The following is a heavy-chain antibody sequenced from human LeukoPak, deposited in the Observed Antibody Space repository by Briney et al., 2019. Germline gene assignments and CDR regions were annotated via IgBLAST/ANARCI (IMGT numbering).Heavy chain of an antibody. J-gene: IGHJ4*02. V-gene: IGHV1-46*01. D-gene: IGHD5-12*01. CDR1: GYTFTSYY. CDR3: ARAYSGYGPDY. CDR2: INPSGGST. Sequence: ASVKVSCKASGYTFTSYYMHWVRQAPGQGLEWMGIINPSGGSTSYAQKFQGRVTMTRDMSMSTVYMELSSLRSEDTAVYYCARAYSGYGPDYWGQGTLVTVSS.